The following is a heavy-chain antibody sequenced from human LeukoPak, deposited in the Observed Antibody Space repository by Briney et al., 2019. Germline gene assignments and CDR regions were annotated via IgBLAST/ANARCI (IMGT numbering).Heavy chain of an antibody. D-gene: IGHD3-3*01. CDR2: FYYSGST. V-gene: IGHV4-59*02. J-gene: IGHJ5*02. CDR1: GGAVTSFY. Sequence: SETLSLTCSVSGGAVTSFYWSWIRQSPGKGLEWIGYFYYSGSTKYNPSLKSRVTMSGDTSKNQFSLKLSSVTAADTAVYYCARAPLLGIFGLNPWGQGTLVTVSS. CDR3: ARAPLLGIFGLNP.